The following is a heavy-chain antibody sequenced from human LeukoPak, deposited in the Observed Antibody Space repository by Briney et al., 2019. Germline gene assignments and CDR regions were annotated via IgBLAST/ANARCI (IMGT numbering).Heavy chain of an antibody. Sequence: SETLSLTCNVSGDSISSEYWSWIRQPPGKSLEWVGYIYTGGITNYNPSLKSRVTISVDTSKNQLSPRLTSVTAADTAMYYCARGPPFDYWGQGTLVAVSS. CDR3: ARGPPFDY. CDR1: GDSISSEY. J-gene: IGHJ4*02. V-gene: IGHV4-4*09. CDR2: IYTGGIT.